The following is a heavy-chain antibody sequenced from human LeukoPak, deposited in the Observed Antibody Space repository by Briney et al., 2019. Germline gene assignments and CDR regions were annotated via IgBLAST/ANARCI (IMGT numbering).Heavy chain of an antibody. Sequence: SETLPLTCTVSGGSISSYYWSWIRQPAGKGLEWIGRIYTSGSTNYNPSLKSRATMAVDTSKNQFSLKLSSVTAADTALHYCARLGGDIYFYYMDVWGKGTTVTISS. CDR3: ARLGGDIYFYYMDV. J-gene: IGHJ6*03. CDR2: IYTSGST. CDR1: GGSISSYY. D-gene: IGHD2-21*01. V-gene: IGHV4-4*07.